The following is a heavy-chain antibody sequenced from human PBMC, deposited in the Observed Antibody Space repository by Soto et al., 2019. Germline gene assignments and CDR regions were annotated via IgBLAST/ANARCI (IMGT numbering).Heavy chain of an antibody. CDR1: GFSFGGYA. D-gene: IGHD5-12*01. J-gene: IGHJ4*02. CDR3: AKGSRGYTGYVFDY. V-gene: IGHV3-23*01. CDR2: ISGSGATT. Sequence: PVGSLRLSCATSGFSFGGYAMSWVRQAPGKGLDWVSSISGSGATTYYTNSVKGRFTISRDNSKNTVYLQMNSLRAEDTAVYYCAKGSRGYTGYVFDYWVQGALVTVAS.